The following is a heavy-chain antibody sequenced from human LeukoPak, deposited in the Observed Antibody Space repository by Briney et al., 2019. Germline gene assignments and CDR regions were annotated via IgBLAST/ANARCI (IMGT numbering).Heavy chain of an antibody. J-gene: IGHJ4*02. D-gene: IGHD2/OR15-2a*01. CDR2: VWSDESNK. V-gene: IGHV3-33*06. CDR3: TKGSFASPSTFDS. CDR1: GFNFWSYG. Sequence: GGSLRLSYAASGFNFWSYGMHWVRHAPGKGLEWVAIVWSDESNKYYADSVRGRFTISRDNSGNTVSLQMDSVSADDTAIYYCTKGSFASPSTFDSWGQGTLVTVSS.